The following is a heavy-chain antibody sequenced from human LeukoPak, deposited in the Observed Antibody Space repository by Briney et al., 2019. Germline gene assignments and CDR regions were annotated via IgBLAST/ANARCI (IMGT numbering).Heavy chain of an antibody. CDR1: GFTFRNYA. D-gene: IGHD2-2*01. Sequence: GGSLRLSCAASGFTFRNYAMSWVRQAPGKGLEWVSGISGSADSTYYADSVKGRFTISRDNAKNSLYLQMSSLRAEDTAVYHCARDIVVVPAAIYFDSWGQGTLVTVSS. CDR3: ARDIVVVPAAIYFDS. CDR2: ISGSADST. J-gene: IGHJ4*02. V-gene: IGHV3-23*01.